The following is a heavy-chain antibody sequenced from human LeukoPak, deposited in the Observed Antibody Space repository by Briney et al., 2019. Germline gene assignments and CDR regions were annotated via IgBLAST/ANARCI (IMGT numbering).Heavy chain of an antibody. Sequence: SGTLSLTCTVSGGSIGRSSYYWGWIRQPPGKGLEWIGNIYYSGKTDYNPSLKSRVTISVDTSKNQFSPKLSSVTAADTAVYYCARAHTAMALDHFDYWGQGTLVTVSS. CDR3: ARAHTAMALDHFDY. D-gene: IGHD5-18*01. J-gene: IGHJ4*02. V-gene: IGHV4-39*07. CDR2: IYYSGKT. CDR1: GGSIGRSSYY.